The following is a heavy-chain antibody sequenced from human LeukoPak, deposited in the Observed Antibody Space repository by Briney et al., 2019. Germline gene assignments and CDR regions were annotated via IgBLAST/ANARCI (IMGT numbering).Heavy chain of an antibody. Sequence: PGGSLRLSCAASGFTFDDYGMSWVRQAPGKGLEWVANIKQDGSDKYYVDSVKGRFTISRDNSRNTLYLQVNSLRAEDMAIYYCAKNGDRGAYCSGGTCYPYFYYYMDVWGKGTTVTFSS. J-gene: IGHJ6*03. V-gene: IGHV3-7*03. CDR2: IKQDGSDK. CDR1: GFTFDDYG. CDR3: AKNGDRGAYCSGGTCYPYFYYYMDV. D-gene: IGHD2-15*01.